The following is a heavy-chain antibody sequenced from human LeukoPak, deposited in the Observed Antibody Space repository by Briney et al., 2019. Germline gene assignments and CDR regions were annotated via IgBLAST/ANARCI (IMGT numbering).Heavy chain of an antibody. CDR2: IKQDGSEK. J-gene: IGHJ4*02. D-gene: IGHD1-26*01. CDR1: GFTFSSYW. Sequence: GGSLRLSCAASGFTFSSYWMSWVRQAPGKGLGWVANIKQDGSEKYYVNSVKGRFTISRDNAKNSLYLQMNSLRAEDTAVYYCARGVGELRPEFSYWGQGTLVTVSS. V-gene: IGHV3-7*01. CDR3: ARGVGELRPEFSY.